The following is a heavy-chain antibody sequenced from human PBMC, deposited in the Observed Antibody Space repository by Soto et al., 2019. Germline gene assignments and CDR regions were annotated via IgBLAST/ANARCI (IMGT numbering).Heavy chain of an antibody. V-gene: IGHV3-11*01. CDR1: GFTFSDFY. CDR3: VRDVTA. CDR2: ISSGGNSL. D-gene: IGHD3-16*01. J-gene: IGHJ5*02. Sequence: GGSLRLSCAASGFTFSDFYMSWIRQAPGKGLEWVSYISSGGNSLSYADSVKGRFTISRDDAKSSLYLQMNSLTVEDTAVYYCVRDVTAWGPGTLVTVSS.